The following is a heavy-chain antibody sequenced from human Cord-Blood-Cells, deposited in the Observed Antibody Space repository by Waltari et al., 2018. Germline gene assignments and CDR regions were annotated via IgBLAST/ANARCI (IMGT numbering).Heavy chain of an antibody. CDR3: ATGGNDEEAFDI. J-gene: IGHJ3*02. D-gene: IGHD1-1*01. CDR1: GYTLTDLS. V-gene: IGHV1-24*01. Sequence: QVQLVQSGAEVKKPGASVKVSCTVSGYTLTDLSMHWVRQAPGKGLEWMGGFDPEDGETIYAQKFQGRVTMTEDTSTDTAYMELSSLRSEDTAVYYCATGGNDEEAFDIWGQGTMVTVSS. CDR2: FDPEDGET.